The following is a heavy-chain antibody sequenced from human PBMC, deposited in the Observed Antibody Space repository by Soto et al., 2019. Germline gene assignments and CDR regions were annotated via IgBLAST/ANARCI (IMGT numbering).Heavy chain of an antibody. CDR2: IYTSGRT. V-gene: IGHV3-53*01. Sequence: GGSLRLSCAASGFSVSGNYMSWVRRAPGKGLEWLAIIYTSGRTYYADSVKGRFTISRDNAKNSLYLQMNSLRAEDTAVYYCATRPWFGELNTFDIWGQGTMVTVSS. CDR3: ATRPWFGELNTFDI. D-gene: IGHD3-10*01. J-gene: IGHJ3*02. CDR1: GFSVSGNY.